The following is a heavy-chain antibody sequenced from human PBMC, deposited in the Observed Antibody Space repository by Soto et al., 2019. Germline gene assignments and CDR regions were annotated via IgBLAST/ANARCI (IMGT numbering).Heavy chain of an antibody. CDR1: GFTFSSYG. V-gene: IGHV3-30*03. D-gene: IGHD3-22*01. J-gene: IGHJ4*02. CDR3: ARDSYYYDSSGYYTFDH. Sequence: GGSLRLSCADSGFTFSSYGMHWVRQAPGKGLEWVAHISYDGSNNNYVDSVKGRFTISRDNSKNTLYLQMNSLRAEDTAVYYCARDSYYYDSSGYYTFDHWSQGTLVTVSS. CDR2: ISYDGSNN.